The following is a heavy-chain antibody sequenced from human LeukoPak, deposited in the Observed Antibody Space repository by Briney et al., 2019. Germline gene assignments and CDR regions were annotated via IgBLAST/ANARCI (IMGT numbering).Heavy chain of an antibody. CDR1: GGTFSSYA. CDR3: ARSAVAGTSSFDY. Sequence: VASVKVSCKASGGTFSSYAISWVRQAPGQGLEWMGRIIPILGIANYAQKFQGRVTITAAKSTSTAYMELSSLRSEDTAVYHCARSAVAGTSSFDYWGQGTLVTVSS. D-gene: IGHD6-19*01. V-gene: IGHV1-69*04. CDR2: IIPILGIA. J-gene: IGHJ4*02.